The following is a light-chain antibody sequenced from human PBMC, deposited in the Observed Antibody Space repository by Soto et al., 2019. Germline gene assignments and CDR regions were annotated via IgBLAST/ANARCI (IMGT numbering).Light chain of an antibody. V-gene: IGKV1-33*01. CDR1: HDITSY. Sequence: DIQMTQSPSSLSASVGDRLTITCQASHDITSYLNWYQHKPGKAPKLLIYDASILEAGVPPRFSGSGSCTDFTLAISGLQPEDVETYYCQHCDYLPIFGPGTTVDFK. J-gene: IGKJ3*01. CDR3: QHCDYLPI. CDR2: DAS.